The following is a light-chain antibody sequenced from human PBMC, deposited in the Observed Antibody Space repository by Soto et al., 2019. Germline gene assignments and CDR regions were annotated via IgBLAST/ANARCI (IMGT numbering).Light chain of an antibody. Sequence: EIVLTQSPGTLSLSPGERATLSCRASQSVNNDYLTWYQQKPGQAPRLLIYGAFRRATGIPDRFSGSGSGTDFSLTIDRLEPEDFVVYYCQQYGNSPRTFGQGTKL. J-gene: IGKJ2*02. CDR2: GAF. V-gene: IGKV3-20*01. CDR3: QQYGNSPRT. CDR1: QSVNNDY.